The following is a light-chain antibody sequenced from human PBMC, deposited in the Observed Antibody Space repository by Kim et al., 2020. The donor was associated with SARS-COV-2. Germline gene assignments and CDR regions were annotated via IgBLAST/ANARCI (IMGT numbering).Light chain of an antibody. CDR1: QSVSSN. Sequence: SVSPGERATLSCRASQSVSSNLAWYQQKLGQAPRLLIYDASTRATGIPDRFSGSGSGTEFNLTISSLQSEDFAVYYCQQYNDWWTFGQGTKVDIK. V-gene: IGKV3-15*01. J-gene: IGKJ1*01. CDR3: QQYNDWWT. CDR2: DAS.